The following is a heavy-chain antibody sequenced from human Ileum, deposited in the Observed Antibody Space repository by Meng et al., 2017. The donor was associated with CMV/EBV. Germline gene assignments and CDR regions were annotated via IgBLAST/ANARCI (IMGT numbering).Heavy chain of an antibody. CDR3: ARDGVGYYYDSSGYYYPDY. Sequence: FDCYARPLVRQAPGKGLEWVAVISYDGSNEYYADSVKGRFTISRDNSKNTLYLQMNSLRAEDTAVYYCARDGVGYYYDSSGYYYPDYWGQGTLVTVSS. V-gene: IGHV3-30*04. CDR1: FDCYA. CDR2: ISYDGSNE. D-gene: IGHD3-22*01. J-gene: IGHJ4*02.